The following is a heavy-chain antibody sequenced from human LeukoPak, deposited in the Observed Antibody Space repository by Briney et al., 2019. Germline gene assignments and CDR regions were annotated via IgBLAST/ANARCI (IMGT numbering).Heavy chain of an antibody. CDR3: ARRTWGPCSSTSCYTLAFDY. D-gene: IGHD2-2*02. J-gene: IGHJ4*02. Sequence: NASETLSLTCTVSGGSISSYYWSWIRQPPGKGLEWIGYIYYSGSTNYNPSLKSRVTISVDTSKNQFSLKLSSVTAADTAVYYCARRTWGPCSSTSCYTLAFDYWGQGTLVTVSS. V-gene: IGHV4-59*01. CDR1: GGSISSYY. CDR2: IYYSGST.